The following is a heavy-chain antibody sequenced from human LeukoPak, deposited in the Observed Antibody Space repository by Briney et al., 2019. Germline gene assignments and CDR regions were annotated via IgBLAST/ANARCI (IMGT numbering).Heavy chain of an antibody. CDR2: IYYSGST. Sequence: SETLSLTCTVSGGSISSSSYYWGWIRQPPGKGLEWIGSIYYSGSTCYNPSLKSRVTISVDTSKNQFSLKLSSVTAADTAVYYCARAGGGAMVRGSNWFDPWGQGTLVTVSS. CDR3: ARAGGGAMVRGSNWFDP. J-gene: IGHJ5*02. V-gene: IGHV4-39*07. D-gene: IGHD3-10*01. CDR1: GGSISSSSYY.